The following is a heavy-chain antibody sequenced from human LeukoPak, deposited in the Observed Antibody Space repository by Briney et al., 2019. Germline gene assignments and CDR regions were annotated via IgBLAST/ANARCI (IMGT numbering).Heavy chain of an antibody. Sequence: GGSLRLSCAASGFTFSTYAMHWVRQTPGKGLEYVSAISTNGGGTYYANSVKGRFTISRDNSKNTLYPQMGSLRAEDMAVYYCARYCSGVSCYSGYDYWGQGTLVTVSS. CDR3: ARYCSGVSCYSGYDY. D-gene: IGHD2-15*01. J-gene: IGHJ4*02. V-gene: IGHV3-64*01. CDR2: ISTNGGGT. CDR1: GFTFSTYA.